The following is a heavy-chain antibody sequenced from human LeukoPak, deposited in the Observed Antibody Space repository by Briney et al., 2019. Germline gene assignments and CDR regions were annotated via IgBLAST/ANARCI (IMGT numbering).Heavy chain of an antibody. V-gene: IGHV3-7*03. CDR1: GFTFSSYW. CDR3: ARDYPIAAAGTGRVY. J-gene: IGHJ4*02. CDR2: IKQDGSEK. Sequence: GGSLRLSCAASGFTFSSYWMSWVRQAPGKGLEWVANIKQDGSEKYYVDSVKGRFTISRDNAKNSLYLQMNSLRAEDTAVYYCARDYPIAAAGTGRVYWGQGTLVTVSS. D-gene: IGHD6-13*01.